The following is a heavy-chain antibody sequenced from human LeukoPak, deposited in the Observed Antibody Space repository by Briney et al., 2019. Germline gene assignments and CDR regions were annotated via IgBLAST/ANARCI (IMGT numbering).Heavy chain of an antibody. V-gene: IGHV4-34*01. Sequence: GSLRLSCAASGFTFSSYSMNWVRQAPGKGLEWIGEINHSGSTNYNPSLKSRVTISVDTSKNQFSLKLSSVTAADTAVYYCARGRVQLWFHDAFDIWGQGTMVTVSS. J-gene: IGHJ3*02. D-gene: IGHD5-18*01. CDR3: ARGRVQLWFHDAFDI. CDR1: GFTFSSYS. CDR2: INHSGST.